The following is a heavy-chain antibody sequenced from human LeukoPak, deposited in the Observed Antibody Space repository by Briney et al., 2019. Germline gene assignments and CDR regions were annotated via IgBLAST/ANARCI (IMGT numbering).Heavy chain of an antibody. D-gene: IGHD6-19*01. CDR1: GFTFSSYA. J-gene: IGHJ4*02. CDR2: ISYDGSNK. Sequence: GGSLRLSCAVSGFTFSSYAMHWVRQAPGKGLEWVAVISYDGSNKYYADSVKGRFTISRDNSKNTLYLQMNSLRAEDTAVYYCARGDSSGWYYFDYWGQGTLVTVSS. V-gene: IGHV3-30-3*01. CDR3: ARGDSSGWYYFDY.